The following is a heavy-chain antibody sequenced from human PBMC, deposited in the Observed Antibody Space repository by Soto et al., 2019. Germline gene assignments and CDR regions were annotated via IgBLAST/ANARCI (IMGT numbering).Heavy chain of an antibody. CDR2: MNPNSGNT. CDR1: GYTFTSYD. V-gene: IGHV1-8*01. D-gene: IGHD1-1*01. J-gene: IGHJ6*02. Sequence: QVQLVQSGAEVKKPGASVKVSCKASGYTFTSYDINWVRQATGQGLEWMGWMNPNSGNTGYAQKFQGKVTMTRNTSTSTAYIELSSLRSEDTAVYYCARDRTGTTSMEVSGQGTTVTVSS. CDR3: ARDRTGTTSMEV.